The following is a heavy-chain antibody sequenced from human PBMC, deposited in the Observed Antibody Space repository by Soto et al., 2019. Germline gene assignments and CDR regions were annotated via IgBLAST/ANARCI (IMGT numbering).Heavy chain of an antibody. V-gene: IGHV1-18*01. CDR2: ISAYNGNT. J-gene: IGHJ2*01. D-gene: IGHD2-21*02. CDR1: GYTFTSYG. Sequence: GASVKVSCKASGYTFTSYGISWVRQAPGQGLEWMGWISAYNGNTNYAQKLQGRVTMTTDTSTSTAYMELRSLGSDDTAVYYCARDQSLVVVTAIPAFWYFDLWGRGTLVTVSS. CDR3: ARDQSLVVVTAIPAFWYFDL.